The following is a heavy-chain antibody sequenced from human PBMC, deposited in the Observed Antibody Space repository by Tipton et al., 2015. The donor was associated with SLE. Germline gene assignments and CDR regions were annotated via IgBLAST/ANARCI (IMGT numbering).Heavy chain of an antibody. D-gene: IGHD2-15*01. V-gene: IGHV3-30*04. CDR3: ATEGPLLDAFDY. CDR1: GFTFSSYA. Sequence: SLRLSCAASGFTFSSYAMHWVRQAPGKGLEWVAVISYDGSNKYYADSVKGRFTISRDNSKNTLYLQMNSLRAEDTAVYYCATEGPLLDAFDYWGQGTLVTVSP. J-gene: IGHJ4*02. CDR2: ISYDGSNK.